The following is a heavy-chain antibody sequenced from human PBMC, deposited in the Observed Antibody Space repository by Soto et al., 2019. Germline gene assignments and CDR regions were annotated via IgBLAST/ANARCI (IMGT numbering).Heavy chain of an antibody. V-gene: IGHV1-2*02. CDR1: GYPVTAYY. CDR2: INPATGAA. CDR3: ARGGGVGVAGSAAFDM. J-gene: IGHJ3*02. D-gene: IGHD3-3*01. Sequence: QLHLVQSGAVVKKPGASVTVSCSASGYPVTAYYMHWVRQAPGRGLEWMGGINPATGAAKYTQTFRGRVTMPGDPSTSTVFMELSGLTSEDPAVFSCARGGGVGVAGSAAFDMWGQGTLVTVSS.